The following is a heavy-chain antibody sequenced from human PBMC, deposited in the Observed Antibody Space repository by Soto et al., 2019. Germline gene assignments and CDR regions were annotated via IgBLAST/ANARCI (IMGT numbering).Heavy chain of an antibody. CDR2: VYWNDDK. V-gene: IGHV2-5*01. Sequence: SGPTLVNPNQPLTFTCTFSGFSLSNSQVGVGWSRQPPGKALEWLAHVYWNDDKYYSFCVKIRLTLSKETSKRQVVLTMSNMHPVYTASYYCARLNTRVYVFAYRAQGALVTVPS. J-gene: IGHJ1*01. CDR3: ARLNTRVYVFAY. CDR1: GFSLSNSQVG. D-gene: IGHD3-16*01.